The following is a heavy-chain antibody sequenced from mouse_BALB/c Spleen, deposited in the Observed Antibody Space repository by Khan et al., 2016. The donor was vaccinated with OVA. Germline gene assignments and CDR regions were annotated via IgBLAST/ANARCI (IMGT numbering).Heavy chain of an antibody. Sequence: EVELVESGGDLVKPGGSLNLSCEASGFTFSSYGMSWLRQTPDKRLEWVATISNGGSYTYYPDSVKGRLTMSRDNAQNILYLQMSSLKSEDTAMYYCARHRFTTPTAWFAYWGQGTLVTVSA. J-gene: IGHJ3*01. D-gene: IGHD1-2*01. CDR3: ARHRFTTPTAWFAY. V-gene: IGHV5-6*01. CDR2: ISNGGSYT. CDR1: GFTFSSYG.